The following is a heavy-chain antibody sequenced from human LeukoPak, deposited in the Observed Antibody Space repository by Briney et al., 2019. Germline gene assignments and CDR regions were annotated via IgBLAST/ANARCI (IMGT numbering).Heavy chain of an antibody. J-gene: IGHJ4*02. V-gene: IGHV4-59*12. CDR1: GGSISSYY. CDR3: ARGLRLPRRPVDY. Sequence: SETLSLTCTVSGGSISSYYWSWIRQPPGKGLEWIGYIYYSGSTNYNPSLKSRVTISVDTSKNQFSLKLSSVTAADTAVYYCARGLRLPRRPVDYWGQGTLVTVSS. CDR2: IYYSGST. D-gene: IGHD3-10*01.